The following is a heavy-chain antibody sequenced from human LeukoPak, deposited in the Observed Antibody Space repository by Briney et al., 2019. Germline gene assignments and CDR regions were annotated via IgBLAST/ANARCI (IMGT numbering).Heavy chain of an antibody. J-gene: IGHJ4*02. Sequence: GASVKVSCKASGYTFTSYHMHWVRQAPGQGLEWMGKINLSGGSTTYAQKFQGRVTMTRDTSTSTVYMELSSLRSEDTAVYYCARAYVDDIPMIKDYWGQGTLVTVSS. CDR3: ARAYVDDIPMIKDY. V-gene: IGHV1-46*01. CDR2: INLSGGST. D-gene: IGHD2-8*01. CDR1: GYTFTSYH.